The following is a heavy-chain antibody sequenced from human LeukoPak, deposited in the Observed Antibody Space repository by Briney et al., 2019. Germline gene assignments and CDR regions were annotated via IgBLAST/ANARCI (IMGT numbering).Heavy chain of an antibody. CDR3: AKVSGLFPPGDY. Sequence: GGSLRLSCAASGFIFSDYYMTWIRQTPGKGLEWLSYISDSGSTINYADSVKGRLTISRDNAKKSLFLQMNSLRAEDTAVYYCAKVSGLFPPGDYWGQGTLVTVSS. CDR2: ISDSGSTI. CDR1: GFIFSDYY. J-gene: IGHJ4*02. D-gene: IGHD3-22*01. V-gene: IGHV3-11*01.